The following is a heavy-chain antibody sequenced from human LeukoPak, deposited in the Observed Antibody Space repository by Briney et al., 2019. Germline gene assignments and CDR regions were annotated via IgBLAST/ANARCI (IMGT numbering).Heavy chain of an antibody. V-gene: IGHV1-8*01. CDR2: MNPNSGNT. CDR3: ARGHYCSSTSCRKYYYYYGMDV. D-gene: IGHD2-2*01. Sequence: GASVKVSCKASGYTFTSYDINWVRQATGQGLEWMGWMNPNSGNTGYAQKFQGRVTMTRNTSISTAYMELSSLRSEDTAVYYCARGHYCSSTSCRKYYYYYGMDVWGQGTTVTVPS. J-gene: IGHJ6*02. CDR1: GYTFTSYD.